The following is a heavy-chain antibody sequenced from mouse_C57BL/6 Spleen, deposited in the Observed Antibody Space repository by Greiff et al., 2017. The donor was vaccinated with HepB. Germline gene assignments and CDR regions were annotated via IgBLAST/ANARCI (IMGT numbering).Heavy chain of an antibody. V-gene: IGHV1-15*01. Sequence: QVQLQQSGAELVRPGASVTLSCKASGYTFTDYEMHWVKQTPVHGLEWIGAIDPETGGTAYNQKFKGKAILTADKSSSTAYMELRSLTSEDSAVYYCTRGRNYCGSSFDYWGQGTTLTVSS. J-gene: IGHJ2*01. CDR2: IDPETGGT. CDR3: TRGRNYCGSSFDY. D-gene: IGHD1-1*01. CDR1: GYTFTDYE.